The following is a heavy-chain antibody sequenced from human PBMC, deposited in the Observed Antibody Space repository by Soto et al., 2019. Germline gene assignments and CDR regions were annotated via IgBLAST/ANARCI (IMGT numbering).Heavy chain of an antibody. D-gene: IGHD5-12*01. J-gene: IGHJ4*02. V-gene: IGHV4-34*01. CDR1: GGSFSGYY. CDR2: INHSGST. Sequence: SETLSLTCAVYGGSFSGYYWSWIRQPPGKGLERIGEINHSGSTNYNPSLKSRVTISVDTSKNQFSLKLSSVTAADTAVYYCARERARWLKNSRYFDYWGQGTLVTVSS. CDR3: ARERARWLKNSRYFDY.